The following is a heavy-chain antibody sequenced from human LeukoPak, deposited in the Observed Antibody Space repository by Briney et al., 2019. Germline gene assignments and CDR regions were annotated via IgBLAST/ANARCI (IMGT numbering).Heavy chain of an antibody. CDR3: ARVHDDYGDYVRWFDP. D-gene: IGHD4-17*01. CDR1: GGSISSFY. J-gene: IGHJ5*02. CDR2: ISYSGNT. Sequence: SETLSLTCTVSGGSISSFYWSWIRQPPGKGLEWIGYISYSGNTNYNPSLKSRVTISVDTSKNQFSLKLSSVTAADTAVYYCARVHDDYGDYVRWFDPWGQGTLVTVSS. V-gene: IGHV4-59*12.